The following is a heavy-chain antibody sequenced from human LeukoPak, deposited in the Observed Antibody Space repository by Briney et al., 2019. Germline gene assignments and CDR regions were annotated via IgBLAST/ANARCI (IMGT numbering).Heavy chain of an antibody. Sequence: ASVKVSCKASGYTFTSYGISWVRQAPGQGLEWMGWISAYNGNTNYAQKLQGRVTMTTDTSTSTAYMELSSLRSEDTAVYYCARYSYGQLGRYYYYYMDVWGKGTTVTVSS. D-gene: IGHD3-10*01. CDR3: ARYSYGQLGRYYYYYMDV. J-gene: IGHJ6*03. CDR2: ISAYNGNT. CDR1: GYTFTSYG. V-gene: IGHV1-18*01.